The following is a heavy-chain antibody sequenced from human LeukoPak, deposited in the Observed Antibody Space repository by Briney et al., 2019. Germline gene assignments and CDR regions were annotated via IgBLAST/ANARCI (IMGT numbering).Heavy chain of an antibody. CDR3: ARLEPSLRGPTFDY. CDR1: GYTFTNYY. J-gene: IGHJ4*02. Sequence: ASVKVSCKASGYTFTNYYMHWVRQAPGQGLEWMGIINPNGGGTSYAQKFQGRVTMTRDMSTSTVYMELSSLRYEDTAVYYCARLEPSLRGPTFDYWGQGTPVTVSS. V-gene: IGHV1-46*01. D-gene: IGHD4-17*01. CDR2: INPNGGGT.